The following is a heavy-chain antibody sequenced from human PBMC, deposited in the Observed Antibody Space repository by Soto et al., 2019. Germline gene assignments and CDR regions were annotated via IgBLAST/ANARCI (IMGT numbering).Heavy chain of an antibody. V-gene: IGHV3-23*01. J-gene: IGHJ5*02. CDR2: ISGSGGST. Sequence: GGSLRLSCAASGFTFSSYAMSWVRQAPGKGLEWVSAISGSGGSTYYADSVKGRFTISRDNSKNTLYLQMNSLRAEDTAVYYCAKVGYCSSTSCYDNWFDTWGQGTLVT. CDR3: AKVGYCSSTSCYDNWFDT. CDR1: GFTFSSYA. D-gene: IGHD2-2*03.